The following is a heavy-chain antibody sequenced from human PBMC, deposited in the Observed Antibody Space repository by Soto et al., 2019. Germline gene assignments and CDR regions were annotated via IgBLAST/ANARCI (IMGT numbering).Heavy chain of an antibody. CDR1: GFTFSTYA. Sequence: GSLSLSCAASGFTFSTYAMQWVRQAPGKGLEFVSSISSNGGTTNYAYSVRGRFTISRDNSRDTLYLQMGSLRPEDMAVYYCARDGRAMNDYWGQGTLVTVSS. CDR2: ISSNGGTT. J-gene: IGHJ4*02. D-gene: IGHD5-18*01. V-gene: IGHV3-64*01. CDR3: ARDGRAMNDY.